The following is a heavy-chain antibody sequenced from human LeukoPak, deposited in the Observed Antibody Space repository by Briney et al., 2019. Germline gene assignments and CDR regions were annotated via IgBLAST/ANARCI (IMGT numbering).Heavy chain of an antibody. V-gene: IGHV3-53*01. CDR3: ASFLEISDTAIDY. D-gene: IGHD5-18*01. CDR1: GFTVSSNY. Sequence: GGSLRLSCAASGFTVSSNYMSWVRQAPGKGLEWVSVIYSGGSTYYADSVKGRFTISRDSSKNTLYLQMNSLRAEDTAVYYCASFLEISDTAIDYWGQGTLVTVSS. CDR2: IYSGGST. J-gene: IGHJ4*02.